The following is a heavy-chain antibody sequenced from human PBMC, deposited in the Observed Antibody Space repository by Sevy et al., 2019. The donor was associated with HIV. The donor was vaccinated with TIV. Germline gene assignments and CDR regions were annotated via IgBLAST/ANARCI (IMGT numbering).Heavy chain of an antibody. V-gene: IGHV4-30-2*01. D-gene: IGHD4-17*01. CDR2: IFHTGST. Sequence: SETLSLTCAVSGGSISSGGYSWNWIRQPPGEGMEWIGYIFHTGSTYYNPSLKSRVTISVDRSKNQFSLQLSSVTAADTAIYYCARAAATVTTVTHFDYWCQGTLVTVSS. CDR1: GGSISSGGYS. CDR3: ARAAATVTTVTHFDY. J-gene: IGHJ4*02.